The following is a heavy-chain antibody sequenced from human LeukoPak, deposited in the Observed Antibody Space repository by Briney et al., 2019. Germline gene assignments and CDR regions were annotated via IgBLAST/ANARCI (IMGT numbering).Heavy chain of an antibody. CDR1: GFTFINYA. Sequence: GRSLRLSCAASGFTFINYAMSWVRQAPGKGLEWVSTISGSGDSTYYADSVKGRFTISRDNSKNTLSLQMNSLRAEDTAVYYCAKGWEKVVASVFVDWGQGTLVTVSS. J-gene: IGHJ4*02. CDR2: ISGSGDST. CDR3: AKGWEKVVASVFVD. D-gene: IGHD1-26*01. V-gene: IGHV3-23*01.